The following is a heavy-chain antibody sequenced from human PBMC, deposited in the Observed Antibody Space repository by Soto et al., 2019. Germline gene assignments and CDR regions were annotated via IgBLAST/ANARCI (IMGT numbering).Heavy chain of an antibody. Sequence: GASVKVSCKASGYTFINFDISWVRQAAGQGLEWLGWMNPGSGKTGYASKFQGRVAMTRDASTGTSHLELSSLTSDDTAVYYCATMASAGTLKWFDPWGQGTLVTVSS. V-gene: IGHV1-8*02. CDR3: ATMASAGTLKWFDP. D-gene: IGHD3-10*01. CDR2: MNPGSGKT. CDR1: GYTFINFD. J-gene: IGHJ5*02.